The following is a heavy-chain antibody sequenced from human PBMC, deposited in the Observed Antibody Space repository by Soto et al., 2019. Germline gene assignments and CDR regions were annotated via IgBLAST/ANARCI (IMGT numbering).Heavy chain of an antibody. CDR2: ISYDGSNK. J-gene: IGHJ5*02. CDR1: GFTFSSYA. CDR3: ARDSSGSLDP. D-gene: IGHD3-22*01. Sequence: GGSLRLSCAASGFTFSSYAMHWVRQAPGKWLEWVAVISYDGSNKYYADSVKGRFTISRDNSKNTLYLQMNSLRAEDTAVYYCARDSSGSLDPWGQGTLVTVSS. V-gene: IGHV3-30-3*01.